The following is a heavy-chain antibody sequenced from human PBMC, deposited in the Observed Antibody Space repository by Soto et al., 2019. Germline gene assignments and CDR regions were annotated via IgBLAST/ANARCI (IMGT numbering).Heavy chain of an antibody. CDR2: ISYDGSNK. CDR1: GFTFSSYA. CDR3: ARVSAPRTVVTPGGT. V-gene: IGHV3-30-3*01. J-gene: IGHJ4*02. Sequence: QVQLVESGGGVVQPGRSLRLSCAASGFTFSSYAMHWVRQAPGKGLEWVAVISYDGSNKYYADSVKGRFTISRDNSKNTLYLQMNSLRAEDTAVYYCARVSAPRTVVTPGGTWGQGTLVTVSS. D-gene: IGHD2-21*02.